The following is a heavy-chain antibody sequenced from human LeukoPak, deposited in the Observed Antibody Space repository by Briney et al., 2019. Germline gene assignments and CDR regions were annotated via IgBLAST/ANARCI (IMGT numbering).Heavy chain of an antibody. CDR2: ISYDGSNE. V-gene: IGHV3-30*04. CDR1: GFTFSSYV. CDR3: ARGHYQIEL. Sequence: GGSLRLSCAAPGFTFSSYVMHWVRPAPGQGREWVAIISYDGSNEYYADSVKGRFTISRDNSKSSLYVQMNSLRAEDTALYYCARGHYQIELWGQGTPVTVSS. D-gene: IGHD3-10*01. J-gene: IGHJ4*02.